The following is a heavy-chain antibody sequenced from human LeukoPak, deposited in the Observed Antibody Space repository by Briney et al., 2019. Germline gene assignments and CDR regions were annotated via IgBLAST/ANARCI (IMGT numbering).Heavy chain of an antibody. CDR1: GFTFSSYA. Sequence: PGGSLRLSCAASGFTFSSYAMHWVRQAPGKGLEWVAVISYDGSNKYYADSVKGRFTISRDNSKNTLYLQMNRLRAGDTAVYYCARSPDSSSSFYYYYGMDVWGQGTTVTVSS. V-gene: IGHV3-30*04. CDR2: ISYDGSNK. J-gene: IGHJ6*02. CDR3: ARSPDSSSSFYYYYGMDV. D-gene: IGHD6-6*01.